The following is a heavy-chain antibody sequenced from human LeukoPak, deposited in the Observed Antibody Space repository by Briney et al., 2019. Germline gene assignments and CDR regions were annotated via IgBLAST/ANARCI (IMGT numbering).Heavy chain of an antibody. D-gene: IGHD6-13*01. CDR3: ARGSSSLTGWFDP. Sequence: SETLSLTCTVSGGSISSGDYYWSWIRQPPGKGLEWIGYIYYSGSTYYNPSLKSRVTISVHTSKNQFSLKLSSVTAADTAVYYCARGSSSLTGWFDPWGQGTLVTVSS. CDR2: IYYSGST. CDR1: GGSISSGDYY. V-gene: IGHV4-30-4*01. J-gene: IGHJ5*02.